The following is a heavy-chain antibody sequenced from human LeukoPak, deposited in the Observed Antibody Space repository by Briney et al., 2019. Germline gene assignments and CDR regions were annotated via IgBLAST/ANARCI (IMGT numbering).Heavy chain of an antibody. D-gene: IGHD6-13*01. V-gene: IGHV4-59*12. CDR1: GASISSYY. J-gene: IGHJ3*02. CDR3: ARPYSSSWYGDAFDI. Sequence: SETLSLTCTVSGASISSYYWSWIRQPPGKGLEWIGYIYYSGSTNYNPSLKSRVTISVDTSKNQFSLKLSSVTAADTAVYYCARPYSSSWYGDAFDIWGQGTMVTVSS. CDR2: IYYSGST.